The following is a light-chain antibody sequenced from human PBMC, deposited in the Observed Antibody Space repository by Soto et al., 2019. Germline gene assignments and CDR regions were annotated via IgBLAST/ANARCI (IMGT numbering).Light chain of an antibody. CDR3: QQFHSFSPT. Sequence: DIQMTQSPSTLSASVGDRVTITCRASQSISSWLAWYQQKPGKAPKLLIYKASSLESGVPSRFSGSGSGTEFALTISSLQPDDFATYYCQQFHSFSPTFGPGTKV. CDR1: QSISSW. CDR2: KAS. J-gene: IGKJ1*01. V-gene: IGKV1-5*03.